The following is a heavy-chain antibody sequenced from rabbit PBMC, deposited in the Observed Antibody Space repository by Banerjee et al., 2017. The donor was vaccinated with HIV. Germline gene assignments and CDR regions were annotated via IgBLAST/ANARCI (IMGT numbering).Heavy chain of an antibody. J-gene: IGHJ4*01. CDR3: ARDLVGVIGWNFYL. V-gene: IGHV1S45*01. Sequence: QEQLEESGGGLVKPEGSLTLTCKASGFSFGDRDVMCWVRQAPGKGLEWIACINAATAKPVYATWAKGRFTISRTSSTTVTLRMTSLTAADRATYFCARDLVGVIGWNFYLWGPGTLVTVS. D-gene: IGHD2-1*01. CDR1: GFSFGDRDV. CDR2: INAATAKP.